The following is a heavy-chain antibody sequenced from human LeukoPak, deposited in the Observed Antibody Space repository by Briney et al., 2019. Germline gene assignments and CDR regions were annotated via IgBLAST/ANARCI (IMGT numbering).Heavy chain of an antibody. CDR1: GFTFSSYA. CDR3: ANGSTPPDYDFWSGPNDAFDI. CDR2: ISGSGDST. V-gene: IGHV3-23*01. J-gene: IGHJ3*02. Sequence: GGSLRLSCTASGFTFSSYAMSWVRQAPGKGLEWVSSISGSGDSTYYADSVKGRFTISRDNSKNTLYLQMNSLRAEDTAVYYCANGSTPPDYDFWSGPNDAFDIWGQGTMVTVSS. D-gene: IGHD3-3*01.